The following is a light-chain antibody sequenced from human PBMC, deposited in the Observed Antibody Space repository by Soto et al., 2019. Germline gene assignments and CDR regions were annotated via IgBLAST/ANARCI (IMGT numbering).Light chain of an antibody. CDR3: QQCGTSLM. CDR2: GAS. J-gene: IGKJ1*01. Sequence: EIVLTQSPRILSLSPGERATLSCRASQSISSNHLAWYQQKPGQAPRLLIYGASNRATGIPDRFSGSGSGTDFTLTISRLEPEDFALYICQQCGTSLMFGQGTKVEIK. V-gene: IGKV3-20*01. CDR1: QSISSNH.